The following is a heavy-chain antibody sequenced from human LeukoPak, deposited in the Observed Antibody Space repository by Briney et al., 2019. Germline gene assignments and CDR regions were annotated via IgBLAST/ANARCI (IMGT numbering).Heavy chain of an antibody. Sequence: GGSLRLSCAASGFTLSSYAMHWVRQAPGKGLEWVAVISYDGSNKYYADSVKGRFTISRDNSKNTLYLQMNSLRAEDTAVYYCARAGYYGSGSYPRLSYYGMDVWGQGTTVTVSS. CDR2: ISYDGSNK. CDR1: GFTLSSYA. J-gene: IGHJ6*02. CDR3: ARAGYYGSGSYPRLSYYGMDV. V-gene: IGHV3-30-3*01. D-gene: IGHD3-10*01.